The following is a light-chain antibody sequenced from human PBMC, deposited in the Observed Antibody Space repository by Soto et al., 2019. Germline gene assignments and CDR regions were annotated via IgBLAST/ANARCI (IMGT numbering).Light chain of an antibody. V-gene: IGKV1-5*01. Sequence: GDRVTITCRASQSISSWLAWYQQKPGKAPKLLIYDASSLESGVPSRFSGSGSGKEFTLTISSLQPDDFATYYCQQYNSYSPTFGQGTKVEIK. CDR2: DAS. CDR1: QSISSW. CDR3: QQYNSYSPT. J-gene: IGKJ1*01.